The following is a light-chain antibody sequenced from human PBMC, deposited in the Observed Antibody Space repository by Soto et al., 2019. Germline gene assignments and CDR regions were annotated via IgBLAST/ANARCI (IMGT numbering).Light chain of an antibody. CDR1: QTITTY. J-gene: IGKJ4*01. CDR2: GAS. Sequence: DIQLTQSPSSLSASVGDRVTITCRASQTITTYLSWFQQKPGKAPKLLVYGASSLQSGVPSRFSGSGSGTEFTLTISSLQSEDFAVYYCQQYNNWPPLTFGGGTKVEIK. V-gene: IGKV1-39*01. CDR3: QQYNNWPPLT.